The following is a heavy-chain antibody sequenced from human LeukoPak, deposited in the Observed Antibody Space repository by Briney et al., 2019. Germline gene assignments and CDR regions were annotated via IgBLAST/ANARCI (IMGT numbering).Heavy chain of an antibody. CDR1: GFTFSSYW. CDR2: INSDGSST. D-gene: IGHD5-12*01. CDR3: ARDRGYPRRFDF. Sequence: PGGSLRLSCAASGFTFSSYWMHWVRQAPGKGLVWVSRINSDGSSTNYADSVEGRFTISRDNAKNTLYLQMNSLRAEDTAVYYCARDRGYPRRFDFWGQGALVTV. J-gene: IGHJ4*02. V-gene: IGHV3-74*01.